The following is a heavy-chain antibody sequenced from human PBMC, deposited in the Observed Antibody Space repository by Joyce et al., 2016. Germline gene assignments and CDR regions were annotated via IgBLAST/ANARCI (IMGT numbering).Heavy chain of an antibody. CDR1: GKSLSELS. D-gene: IGHD3-16*01. Sequence: QVQLAQSGPEVKKPGASVKVSCKVSGKSLSELSMHWVRHFPGKGREGLGGFHPEDGDTMYAENLPGRVTMTEDTSTDTGYMELNSLTFEDTAVYYCAISSVHGWGVWVSWGQGTLVTVSS. CDR2: FHPEDGDT. V-gene: IGHV1-24*01. J-gene: IGHJ5*02. CDR3: AISSVHGWGVWVS.